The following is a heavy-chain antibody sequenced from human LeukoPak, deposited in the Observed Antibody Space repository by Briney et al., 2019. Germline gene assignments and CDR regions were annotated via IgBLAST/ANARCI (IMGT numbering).Heavy chain of an antibody. CDR3: ATEGQEEDWDSLDY. J-gene: IGHJ4*02. D-gene: IGHD3/OR15-3a*01. CDR1: GYTFSAYY. V-gene: IGHV1-2*02. Sequence: GASVKVSCKASGYTFSAYYMHWVRQAPGQGLEWMGWINPKSGDTNYAQKFQGRVTMTRDTSISTAYMELSRLRSDDTAIYYCATEGQEEDWDSLDYWGQGTLVTVSS. CDR2: INPKSGDT.